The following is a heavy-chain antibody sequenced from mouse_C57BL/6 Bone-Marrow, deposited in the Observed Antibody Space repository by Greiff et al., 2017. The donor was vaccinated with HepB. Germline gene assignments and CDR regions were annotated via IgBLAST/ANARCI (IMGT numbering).Heavy chain of an antibody. CDR2: ISSGGDYI. CDR3: TRVPHYYGSRENYFDY. J-gene: IGHJ2*01. V-gene: IGHV5-9-1*02. CDR1: GFTFSSYA. D-gene: IGHD1-1*01. Sequence: EVNVVESGEGLVKPGGSLKLSCAASGFTFSSYAMSWVRQTPEKRLEWVAYISSGGDYIYYADTVKGRFTISRDNARNTLYLQMSSLKSEDTAMYYCTRVPHYYGSRENYFDYWGQGTTLTVSS.